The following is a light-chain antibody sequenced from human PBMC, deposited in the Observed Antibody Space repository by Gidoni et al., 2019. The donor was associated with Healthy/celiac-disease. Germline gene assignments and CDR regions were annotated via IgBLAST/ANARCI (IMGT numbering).Light chain of an antibody. CDR1: NIGSKS. CDR3: QVWDSSSDHPV. J-gene: IGLJ7*01. Sequence: SYALTPPPSVSLAPGQTARITCGGNNIGSKSVHWYQQKPGQAPVLVVYDASDRPSGIPERFSGSNSGNTATLTISRVEAGDEADYYCQVWDSSSDHPVFGGGTQLTVL. V-gene: IGLV3-21*02. CDR2: DAS.